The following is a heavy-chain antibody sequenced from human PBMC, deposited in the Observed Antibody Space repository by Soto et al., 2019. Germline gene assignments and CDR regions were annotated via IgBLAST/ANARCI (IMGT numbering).Heavy chain of an antibody. CDR1: GGSISSGDYY. CDR3: ARVGGFGATTIDY. V-gene: IGHV4-30-4*01. CDR2: IYYSGST. D-gene: IGHD3-10*01. J-gene: IGHJ4*02. Sequence: PSETLSLTCTVSGGSISSGDYYWSWIRQPPGKGLEWIGYIYYSGSTYYNPSLKSRVTISVDTSKNQFSLKLSSVTAADTAEYYCARVGGFGATTIDYWGQGTLVTVSS.